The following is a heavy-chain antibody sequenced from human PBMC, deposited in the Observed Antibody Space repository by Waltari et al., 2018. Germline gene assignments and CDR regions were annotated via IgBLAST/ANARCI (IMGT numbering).Heavy chain of an antibody. CDR3: ARRGYCSGGSCYPYWYFDL. CDR2: IYPGDSDT. Sequence: EVQLVQSGAEVKKPGESLKISCKGSGYSFTSYWIGWVRQMPGKGLEWMGIIYPGDSDTRYSPSFQGQVTISADKSISTAYLQWSSLKASDTAMYYCARRGYCSGGSCYPYWYFDLWGRGTLVTVSS. J-gene: IGHJ2*01. V-gene: IGHV5-51*01. CDR1: GYSFTSYW. D-gene: IGHD2-15*01.